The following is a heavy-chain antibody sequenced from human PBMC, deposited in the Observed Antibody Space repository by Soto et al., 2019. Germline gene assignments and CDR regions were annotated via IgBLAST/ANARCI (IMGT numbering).Heavy chain of an antibody. V-gene: IGHV4-39*01. CDR2: IYHSGST. CDR1: GGSISSSSYF. Sequence: SETLSLTCTVSGGSISSSSYFWGWIRQPPGKGLEWIGSIYHSGSTSDNPSLRSRVTISVDTSKNQFSLKLSSVTAADTAVYFCARHAGYSSGRRWFDPWGQGTLVTVSS. D-gene: IGHD3-22*01. J-gene: IGHJ5*02. CDR3: ARHAGYSSGRRWFDP.